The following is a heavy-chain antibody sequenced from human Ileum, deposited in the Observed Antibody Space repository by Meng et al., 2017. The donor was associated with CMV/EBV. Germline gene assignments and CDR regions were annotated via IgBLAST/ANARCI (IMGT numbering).Heavy chain of an antibody. V-gene: IGHV3-15*01. Sequence: GESLKISCAASGFTFSNAWMSWVRQAPGKGLEWVGRIKSKTDGGTTDYAAPVKGRFTISRDDSKNTLYLQMNSLKTEDTAVYYCPTAGEPTQGAFDIWGQGTKVTVSS. CDR1: GFTFSNAW. CDR3: PTAGEPTQGAFDI. J-gene: IGHJ3*02. CDR2: IKSKTDGGTT. D-gene: IGHD1-14*01.